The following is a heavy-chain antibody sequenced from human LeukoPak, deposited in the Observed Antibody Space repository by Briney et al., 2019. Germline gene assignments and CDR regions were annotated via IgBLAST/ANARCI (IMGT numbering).Heavy chain of an antibody. CDR2: INPNSGGT. CDR1: GYTFTGYY. V-gene: IGHV1-2*02. D-gene: IGHD2-21*01. CDR3: AVAPGDY. Sequence: GASVKVSCKASGYTFTGYYMHWVRQAPGQGLEWMGWINPNSGGTNYAQKFQGRVTLTRDTSISTVYMELTTSTSDDTALYYCAVAPGDYWGQGTLVSVSA. J-gene: IGHJ4*02.